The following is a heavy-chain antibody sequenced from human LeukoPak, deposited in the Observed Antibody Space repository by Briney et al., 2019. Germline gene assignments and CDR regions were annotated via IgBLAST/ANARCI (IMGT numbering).Heavy chain of an antibody. CDR1: GYTFTSYG. CDR3: ARVSHSTIAARPLDY. CDR2: ISAYNGNT. Sequence: ASVKVSCKASGYTFTSYGISWVRQAPGQGLEWMGWISAYNGNTNYAQKLHGRVTMTTDTSTSTAYMELRSLRSDDTAVYYCARVSHSTIAARPLDYWGQGTLVTVSS. V-gene: IGHV1-18*01. J-gene: IGHJ4*02. D-gene: IGHD6-6*01.